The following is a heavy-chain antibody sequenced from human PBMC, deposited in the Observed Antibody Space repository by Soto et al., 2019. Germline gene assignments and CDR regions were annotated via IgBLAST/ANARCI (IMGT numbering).Heavy chain of an antibody. D-gene: IGHD3-10*01. J-gene: IGHJ4*02. CDR1: GFNFPTFW. V-gene: IGHV5-51*01. Sequence: GESLKISCKHSGFNFPTFWIAWVRQMPGKGLEWMGTIYPDDSDTRYSPSFQGQVTISADKSIQNQFSLKLSSVTAADTAVYYCAREPRLLIWFGELHDWGRGTLVTVSS. CDR3: AREPRLLIWFGELHD. CDR2: IYPDDSDT.